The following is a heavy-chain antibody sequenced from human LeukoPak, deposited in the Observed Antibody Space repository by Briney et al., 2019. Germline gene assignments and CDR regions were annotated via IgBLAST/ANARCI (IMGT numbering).Heavy chain of an antibody. CDR1: GGSISSSSYY. CDR2: IYYSGST. Sequence: SETLSLTCTVSGGSISSSSYYWGWIRQPPGKGLEWIGSIYYSGSTYYNPSLKSRVTISVDTSKNQFSLKLSSVTATDTAVYYCARDETYSSDWQSNHYYYYMDVWGKGTTVTVSS. V-gene: IGHV4-39*07. D-gene: IGHD6-19*01. J-gene: IGHJ6*03. CDR3: ARDETYSSDWQSNHYYYYMDV.